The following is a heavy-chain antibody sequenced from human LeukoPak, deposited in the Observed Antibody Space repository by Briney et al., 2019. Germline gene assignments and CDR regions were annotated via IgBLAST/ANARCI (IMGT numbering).Heavy chain of an antibody. CDR2: ISSNGGST. V-gene: IGHV3-64*01. D-gene: IGHD2-15*01. CDR1: GVTFSSYS. Sequence: PGGTLRLSCAASGVTFSSYSMNWVRQTTGKGREYVSVISSNGGSTYYANSVKGRFTISRDNSKNTLYLQMGSLRAEDMAVYYCARGLVLGAFDIWGQGRMVTVSS. CDR3: ARGLVLGAFDI. J-gene: IGHJ3*02.